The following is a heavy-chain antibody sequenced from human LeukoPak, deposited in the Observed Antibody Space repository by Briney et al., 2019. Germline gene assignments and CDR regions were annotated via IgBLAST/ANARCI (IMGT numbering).Heavy chain of an antibody. J-gene: IGHJ4*02. D-gene: IGHD3-22*01. Sequence: GGSLRLSCAASGFTFSNYAMNWVRQAPGKGLEWVSTISANAVATYYADSVKGRFTVSRDNSKNTLYLQMNSLRAEDTAVYYCAKDPTMIVVVIPDYWGQGTLVTVSS. CDR1: GFTFSNYA. CDR2: ISANAVAT. CDR3: AKDPTMIVVVIPDY. V-gene: IGHV3-23*01.